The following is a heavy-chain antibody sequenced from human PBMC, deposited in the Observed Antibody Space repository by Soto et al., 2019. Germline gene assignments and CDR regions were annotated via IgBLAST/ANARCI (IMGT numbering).Heavy chain of an antibody. Sequence: GASVKVSCKASGYTFTSYAMHWVRQAPGQRLEWMGWINAGNGNTKYSQKFQGRVTITRDTSASTAYMELSSLRSEDTAVYYCARDGRTMVRGVITVSYYYGMDVWGQGTTVTVSS. D-gene: IGHD3-10*01. CDR2: INAGNGNT. CDR3: ARDGRTMVRGVITVSYYYGMDV. V-gene: IGHV1-3*01. CDR1: GYTFTSYA. J-gene: IGHJ6*02.